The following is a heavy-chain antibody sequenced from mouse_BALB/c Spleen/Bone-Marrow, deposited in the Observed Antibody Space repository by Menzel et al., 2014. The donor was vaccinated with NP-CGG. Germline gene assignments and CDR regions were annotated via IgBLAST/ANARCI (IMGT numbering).Heavy chain of an antibody. CDR2: INPSTGYT. CDR3: ASNWDVD. Sequence: QVQLQQSGAELAKPGASVKMSCKASGYTFTSYWMHWVKQRPGQGLEWIEYINPSTGYTEYNQKLRDKATLTADKSSSTAYMQLSSLTSEDSAVHYCASNWDVDWGQGTTLTVSS. V-gene: IGHV1-7*01. D-gene: IGHD4-1*01. J-gene: IGHJ2*01. CDR1: GYTFTSYW.